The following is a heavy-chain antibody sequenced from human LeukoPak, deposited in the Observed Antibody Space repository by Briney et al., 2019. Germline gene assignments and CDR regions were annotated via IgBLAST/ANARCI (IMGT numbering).Heavy chain of an antibody. J-gene: IGHJ4*02. CDR1: GYTFTSYG. CDR2: ISAYNGNT. V-gene: IGHV1-18*01. Sequence: GASVKVSCKASGYTFTSYGISWVRQAPGQGLEWMGWISAYNGNTNYAQKLQSRVTMTTDTSTSTAYMELRSLRSDDTAVYYCARDLDDYGDYGYFDYWGQGTLVTVSS. D-gene: IGHD4-17*01. CDR3: ARDLDDYGDYGYFDY.